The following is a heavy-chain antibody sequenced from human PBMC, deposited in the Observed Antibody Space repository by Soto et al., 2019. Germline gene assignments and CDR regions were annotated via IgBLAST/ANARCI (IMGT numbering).Heavy chain of an antibody. CDR1: GFTFSSYA. V-gene: IGHV3-23*01. D-gene: IGHD6-19*01. CDR2: ISGSGGST. Sequence: WSLRLSCAASGFTFSSYAMSWVRQAPGKGLEWVSAISGSGGSTYYADSVKGRFTISRDNSKNTLYLQMNSLRAEDTAVYYCASSRAVAEISSDYWGQGTLVTVSS. J-gene: IGHJ4*02. CDR3: ASSRAVAEISSDY.